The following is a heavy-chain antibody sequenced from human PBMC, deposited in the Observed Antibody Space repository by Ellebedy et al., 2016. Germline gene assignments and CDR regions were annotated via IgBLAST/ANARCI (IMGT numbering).Heavy chain of an antibody. V-gene: IGHV3-9*01. CDR3: AKSGTYSSSSGWFDP. CDR1: GFTFDQYA. CDR2: ISWNSGTI. D-gene: IGHD2-2*01. J-gene: IGHJ5*02. Sequence: SLKISXAASGFTFDQYAMHWVRQAPGKGLQWVSSISWNSGTIGYADSVKGRFTISRDDAKNSLYLQMNSLRPEDTAFYYCAKSGTYSSSSGWFDPWGQGTLVTVSS.